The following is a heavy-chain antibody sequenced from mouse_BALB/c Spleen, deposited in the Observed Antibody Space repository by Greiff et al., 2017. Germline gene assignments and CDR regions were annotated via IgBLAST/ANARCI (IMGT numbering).Heavy chain of an antibody. Sequence: EVQLVESGGGLVQPGGSRKLSCAASGFTFSSFGMHWVRQAPEKGLEWVAYISSGSSTIYYADTVKGRFTISRDNPKNTLFLQMTSLRSEDTAMYYCARYEDFDVWGAGTTVTVSS. V-gene: IGHV5-17*02. D-gene: IGHD2-12*01. CDR2: ISSGSSTI. CDR3: ARYEDFDV. CDR1: GFTFSSFG. J-gene: IGHJ1*01.